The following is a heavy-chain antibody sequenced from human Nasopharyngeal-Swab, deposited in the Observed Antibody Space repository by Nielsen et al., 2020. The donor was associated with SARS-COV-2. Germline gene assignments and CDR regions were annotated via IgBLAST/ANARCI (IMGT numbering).Heavy chain of an antibody. J-gene: IGHJ4*02. Sequence: GESLKISCAASGITFSSYAMSWVRQAPGKGLEWVSAISGSGGSTYYADSVKGRFTISRDNSKNTLYLQMNSLRAEDTAVYYCAKAQLYYDSSGYRDWGQGTLVTVSS. CDR1: GITFSSYA. CDR3: AKAQLYYDSSGYRD. D-gene: IGHD3-22*01. V-gene: IGHV3-23*01. CDR2: ISGSGGST.